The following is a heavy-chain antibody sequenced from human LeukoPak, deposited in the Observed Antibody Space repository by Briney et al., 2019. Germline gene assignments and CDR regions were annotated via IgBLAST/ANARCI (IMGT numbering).Heavy chain of an antibody. D-gene: IGHD6-19*01. V-gene: IGHV3-11*04. CDR2: ISSCGSTI. CDR3: ARDSFSGWLAY. Sequence: PGGSLRLSCAASGFTFSDYYMSWIRKAPGKGLEWVSYISSCGSTIYYADSVKGRFTISRDNAKNSLYLQMNSLRAEDTAVYYCARDSFSGWLAYWGQGTLVTVSS. CDR1: GFTFSDYY. J-gene: IGHJ4*02.